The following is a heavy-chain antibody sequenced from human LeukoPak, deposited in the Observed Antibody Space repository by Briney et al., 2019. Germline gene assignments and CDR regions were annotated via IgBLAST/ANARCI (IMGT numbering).Heavy chain of an antibody. D-gene: IGHD2-2*01. J-gene: IGHJ4*02. CDR3: AKDQVYCSSTSCYAGAFDY. Sequence: PGGSLRLSCAASGFTFDDYAMHWVRQAPGKGLEWVSGISWNSGSIGYADSVKGRFTISRDNSKNTLYLQMNSLRAEDTAVYYCAKDQVYCSSTSCYAGAFDYWGQGTLVTVSS. CDR1: GFTFDDYA. V-gene: IGHV3-9*01. CDR2: ISWNSGSI.